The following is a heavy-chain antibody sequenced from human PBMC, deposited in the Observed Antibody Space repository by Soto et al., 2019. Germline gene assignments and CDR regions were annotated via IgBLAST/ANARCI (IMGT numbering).Heavy chain of an antibody. CDR2: IYYSGST. CDR3: ARLMVRGVLSFDY. D-gene: IGHD3-10*01. V-gene: IGHV4-39*01. Sequence: QLQLQESGPGLVKPSETLSLTCTVSGGSISSSSYYWGWIRQPPGKGLEWIGSIYYSGSTYYNPSLKSRVTISVDTSKNQFSLKLSSVTAADTAVYYCARLMVRGVLSFDYWGQGTLVTVSS. J-gene: IGHJ4*02. CDR1: GGSISSSSYY.